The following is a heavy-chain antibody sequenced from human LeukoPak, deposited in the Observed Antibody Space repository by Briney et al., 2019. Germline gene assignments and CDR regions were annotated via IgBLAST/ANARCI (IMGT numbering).Heavy chain of an antibody. CDR1: GGSISSYY. J-gene: IGHJ4*02. Sequence: SETLSLTCTVSGGSISSYYWSWIRQPPGKGLEWIGYIYYSGNTNDNPSLKSRVTISIDTSKNQFYLKMSSVTAADTAAYYCARVGSGSFDYWGQGTLVTISS. D-gene: IGHD1-26*01. V-gene: IGHV4-59*01. CDR3: ARVGSGSFDY. CDR2: IYYSGNT.